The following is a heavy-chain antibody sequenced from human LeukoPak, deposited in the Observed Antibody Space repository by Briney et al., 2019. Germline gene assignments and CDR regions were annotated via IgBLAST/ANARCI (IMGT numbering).Heavy chain of an antibody. CDR1: GGSISSGSYY. V-gene: IGHV4-61*01. CDR2: IYYSGST. J-gene: IGHJ4*02. D-gene: IGHD6-19*01. Sequence: SETLSLTCTVTGGSISSGSYYWGWIRQPPGKGLAWIGYIYYSGSTNYNPSLKSRVTISVDTSKNQFSLKLSSVTAADTAVYHCAKDQYIVVATIKSSGWYDYWGQGTLVTVSS. CDR3: AKDQYIVVATIKSSGWYDY.